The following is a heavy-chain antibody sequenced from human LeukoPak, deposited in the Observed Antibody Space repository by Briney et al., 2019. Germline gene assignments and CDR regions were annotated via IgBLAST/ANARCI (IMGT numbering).Heavy chain of an antibody. CDR2: IYPGDSDT. CDR1: GYIFTSYW. V-gene: IGHV5-51*01. J-gene: IGHJ4*02. CDR3: ARSDILTGVDFDY. Sequence: GESLKISCKGSGYIFTSYWIGWVRQVPGKGLEWMGIIYPGDSDTRYSPSFQGQVTISADKSISTAYLQWSSLKASDTAMYYCARSDILTGVDFDYWGQGTLVTVSS. D-gene: IGHD3-9*01.